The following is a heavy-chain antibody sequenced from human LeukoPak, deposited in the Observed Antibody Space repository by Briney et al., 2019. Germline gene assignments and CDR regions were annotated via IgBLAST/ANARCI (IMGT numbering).Heavy chain of an antibody. V-gene: IGHV5-51*01. J-gene: IGHJ5*02. CDR1: GYSLTSYW. D-gene: IGHD3-22*01. Sequence: GESLKISCTGSGYSLTSYWIGWVRQMPGKGLEWMGIIYPGDSDTRYSPSFQGQVTISADKSISTAYLQWSSLKASDTAMYYCARGGITMIPLPHNWFDPWGQGTLVTVSS. CDR3: ARGGITMIPLPHNWFDP. CDR2: IYPGDSDT.